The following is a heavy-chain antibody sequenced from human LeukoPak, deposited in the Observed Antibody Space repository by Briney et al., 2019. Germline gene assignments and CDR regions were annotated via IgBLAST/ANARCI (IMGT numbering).Heavy chain of an antibody. D-gene: IGHD1-26*01. J-gene: IGHJ4*02. CDR1: GFTFSSYA. Sequence: PGGSLRLSCAATGFTFSSYAMHWVRQAPGKGLEWVAVISYDGSNKYYADSVKGRFTISRDNSKNTLYLQMNSLRAEDTAVYYCARNSGSYWDYFDYWGQGTLVTVSS. CDR3: ARNSGSYWDYFDY. V-gene: IGHV3-30-3*01. CDR2: ISYDGSNK.